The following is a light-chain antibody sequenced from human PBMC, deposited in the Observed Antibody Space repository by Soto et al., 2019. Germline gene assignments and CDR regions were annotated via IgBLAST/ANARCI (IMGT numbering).Light chain of an antibody. CDR2: GNS. J-gene: IGLJ1*01. Sequence: QSVLTQPPSVSGAPGQRVTLSCTGSSSNIGAGYDVHWYQQLPGTAPKLLIFGNSNRPSGVPDRFSGSKSGTSASLAITGLQADHEADYYCQSYDSSLTAYVFGTGTKVTVL. V-gene: IGLV1-40*01. CDR3: QSYDSSLTAYV. CDR1: SSNIGAGYD.